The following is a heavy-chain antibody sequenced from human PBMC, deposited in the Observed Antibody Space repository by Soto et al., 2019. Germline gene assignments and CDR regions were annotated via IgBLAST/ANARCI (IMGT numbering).Heavy chain of an antibody. D-gene: IGHD2-15*01. V-gene: IGHV3-15*07. CDR2: IKSKTVGGTT. J-gene: IGHJ4*02. Sequence: EVQLVESGGGLVKPGGSLRLSCAASGFTFSNAWMNWVRQAPGKGLEWVGRIKSKTVGGTTDYAAPVKGRFTISRDDSKNKLSLQMDSLKTAAAAVYFCTSAGSAGWVSYYFDYWGQGTLVTVSS. CDR1: GFTFSNAW. CDR3: TSAGSAGWVSYYFDY.